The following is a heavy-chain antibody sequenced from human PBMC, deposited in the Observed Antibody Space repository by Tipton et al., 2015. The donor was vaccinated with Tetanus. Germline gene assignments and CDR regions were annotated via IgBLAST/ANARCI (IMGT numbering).Heavy chain of an antibody. CDR1: GGSISGSY. CDR2: VYYNGNT. D-gene: IGHD2-2*01. V-gene: IGHV4-59*01. J-gene: IGHJ4*02. Sequence: TLSLTCTVSGGSISGSYWNWIRQPPGKGLEWIGYVYYNGNTHYNPALKSRVTISVDTSKNQFSLELGSVTAADTAIYYCAREVPAAGHFDSWGQGTLVTVSS. CDR3: AREVPAAGHFDS.